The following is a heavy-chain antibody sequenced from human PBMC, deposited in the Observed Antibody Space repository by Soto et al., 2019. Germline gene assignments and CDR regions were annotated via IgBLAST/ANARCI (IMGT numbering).Heavy chain of an antibody. CDR1: GYSFTAYW. CDR2: IDPSDSYV. Sequence: GESLKISCQASGYSFTAYWITWVRQMPGKGLEWMATIDPSDSYVDYSPSFRGHVTFSVDRSITTVYLQWNSLKASDSAMYFCTRRASSSFYRFAFWGQGALVTVP. J-gene: IGHJ4*02. CDR3: TRRASSSFYRFAF. V-gene: IGHV5-10-1*01. D-gene: IGHD2-2*01.